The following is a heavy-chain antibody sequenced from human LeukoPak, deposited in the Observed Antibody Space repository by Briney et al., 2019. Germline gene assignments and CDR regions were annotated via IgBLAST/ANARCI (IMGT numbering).Heavy chain of an antibody. CDR3: ASRFPDVPV. J-gene: IGHJ6*01. V-gene: IGHV3-74*03. CDR2: INGDMSRT. Sequence: GGSLRLSCTGSGFTFRTYAFSWVRHAPGKGLVWLSGINGDMSRTKYADSVKGQFTISRDNAKITIYLQMNSLRAGDTAVYYCASRFPDVPVWGEGAKVTVS. CDR1: GFTFRTYA. D-gene: IGHD1-14*01.